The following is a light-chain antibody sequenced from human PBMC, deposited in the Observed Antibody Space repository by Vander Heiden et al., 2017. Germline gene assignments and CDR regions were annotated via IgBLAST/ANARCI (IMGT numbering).Light chain of an antibody. V-gene: IGLV3-21*02. CDR3: QVWDRSSDHYV. J-gene: IGLJ1*01. CDR1: NIGSKS. Sequence: SYVLTQPPSVSVAPGQTARITGGGTNIGSKSLHWYHQKPGQAPVLVVYDDSARPSGIPERFSGSNSGNTATLTISRVEAGDEADYYCQVWDRSSDHYVFGTGTKVTVL. CDR2: DDS.